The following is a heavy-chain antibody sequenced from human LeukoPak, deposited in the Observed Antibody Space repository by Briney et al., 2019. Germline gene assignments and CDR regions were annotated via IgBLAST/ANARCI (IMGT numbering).Heavy chain of an antibody. Sequence: SETLSLTCTVSGYSIGSGYYWGWIRQPPGKGLEWIGSIYYSGSTYYNPSLKSRVTISVDTSKNQFSLKLSSVTAADTAVYYCARVGMGGTARYWGQGTLVTVSS. CDR2: IYYSGST. D-gene: IGHD5-24*01. CDR3: ARVGMGGTARY. V-gene: IGHV4-38-2*02. CDR1: GYSIGSGYY. J-gene: IGHJ4*02.